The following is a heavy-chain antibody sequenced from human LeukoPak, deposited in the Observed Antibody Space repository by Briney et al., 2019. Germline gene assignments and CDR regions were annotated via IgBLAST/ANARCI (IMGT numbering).Heavy chain of an antibody. J-gene: IGHJ4*02. Sequence: GGSLRLSCAASGFTFSSYSMNWVRQAPGKGLEWVSSISSSSSYIYYADSVKDRFTISRDNAKNSLYLQMNSLRAEDTAVYYCAKGRVVIVVAQTDYWGQGTQVTVSS. V-gene: IGHV3-21*04. CDR1: GFTFSSYS. CDR3: AKGRVVIVVAQTDY. CDR2: ISSSSSYI. D-gene: IGHD3-22*01.